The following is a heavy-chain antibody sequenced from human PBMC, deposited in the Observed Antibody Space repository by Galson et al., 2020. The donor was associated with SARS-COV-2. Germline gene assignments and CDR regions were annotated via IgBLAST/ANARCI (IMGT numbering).Heavy chain of an antibody. D-gene: IGHD6-13*01. J-gene: IGHJ5*01. CDR2: IRYDGSNN. CDR1: GFVFSDYG. CDR3: AKDYDNSRWYDAYNYFDS. Sequence: GGSLRLSCAASGFVFSDYGLHWVRQAPGKGLEWVTFIRYDGSNNYYADSVRGRFTISRDDSKNTVYLEMNSLRAEDTGVYYCAKDYDNSRWYDAYNYFDSWGQGTLVTVSS. V-gene: IGHV3-30*02.